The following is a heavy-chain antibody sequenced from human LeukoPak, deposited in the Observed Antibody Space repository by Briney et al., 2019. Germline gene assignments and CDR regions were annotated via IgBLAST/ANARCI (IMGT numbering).Heavy chain of an antibody. CDR1: GGSVSSGSYY. D-gene: IGHD6-19*01. Sequence: SETLPLTCTVSGGSVSSGSYYWSWIRQPPGKGLEWIGYIYYSGSTNYNPSLKSRVTISVDTSKNQFSLKLSSVTAADTAVYYCARGPYSSGWYYWFDPWGQGTLVTVSS. CDR3: ARGPYSSGWYYWFDP. V-gene: IGHV4-61*01. J-gene: IGHJ5*02. CDR2: IYYSGST.